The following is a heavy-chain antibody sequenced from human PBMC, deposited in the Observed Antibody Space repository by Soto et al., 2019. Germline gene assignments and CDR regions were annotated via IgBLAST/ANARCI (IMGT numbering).Heavy chain of an antibody. CDR1: GFTFSNYE. CDR3: ARDRITMSGVSINFYTGLDG. D-gene: IGHD3-3*01. CDR2: ISRSGTI. V-gene: IGHV3-48*03. Sequence: SLRLSCEASGFTFSNYEMNWVRQAPGKGLEWVSYISRSGTIYYADSVKGRFTISRDNAKNSLYLQMNSLRAEDTAVYYCARDRITMSGVSINFYTGLDGWGKGNTGIVYS. J-gene: IGHJ6*04.